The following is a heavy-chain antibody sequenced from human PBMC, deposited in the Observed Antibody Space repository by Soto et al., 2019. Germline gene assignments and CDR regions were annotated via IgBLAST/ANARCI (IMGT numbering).Heavy chain of an antibody. V-gene: IGHV1-46*01. D-gene: IGHD6-19*01. CDR1: GYTSTSYY. CDR3: GRGVPGYSSGWYVRHFDL. CDR2: INPSGGST. J-gene: IGHJ2*01. Sequence: ASVKVSCKASGYTSTSYYMHWVRQAPGQGLEWMGIINPSGGSTSYAQKFQGRVTMTRDTSTSTVYMELSSLRSEDTAVYYCGRGVPGYSSGWYVRHFDLWGRGTLVTVSS.